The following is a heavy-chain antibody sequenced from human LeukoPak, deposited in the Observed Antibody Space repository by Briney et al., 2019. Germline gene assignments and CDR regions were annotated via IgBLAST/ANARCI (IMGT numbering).Heavy chain of an antibody. CDR2: IYTSGST. CDR1: GGSISSYY. V-gene: IGHV4-4*07. CDR3: ARGTISYGDYHFDY. J-gene: IGHJ4*02. Sequence: SETLSLTCTVSGGSISSYYWSWIRQPAGKGLEWIGRIYTSGSTNYNPSLKSRVTMSVDTSKNQFSLKLSSVTAADTAVYYCARGTISYGDYHFDYWGQGTLSPSPQ. D-gene: IGHD4-17*01.